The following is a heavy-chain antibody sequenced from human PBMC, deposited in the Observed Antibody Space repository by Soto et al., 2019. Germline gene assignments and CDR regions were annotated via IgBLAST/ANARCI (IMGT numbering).Heavy chain of an antibody. Sequence: PGESLKISCKGSGYSFSNYWIAWLRQMPGKGLEWMGRIDPSDSYTKYSPSFQGHVTSSADRSINTAYLQWSSLKASDTAIYYCANFYGSGSYYYYYGMDVWGPGTTVTVSS. CDR2: IDPSDSYT. J-gene: IGHJ6*02. D-gene: IGHD3-10*01. CDR3: ANFYGSGSYYYYYGMDV. CDR1: GYSFSNYW. V-gene: IGHV5-10-1*01.